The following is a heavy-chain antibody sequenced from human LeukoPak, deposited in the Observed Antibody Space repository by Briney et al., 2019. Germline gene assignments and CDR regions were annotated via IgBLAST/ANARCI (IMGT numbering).Heavy chain of an antibody. D-gene: IGHD6-13*01. CDR3: ARLSSSSWYLDY. Sequence: GGSLRLSCAASGLTFSDYYMSWIRQAPGKGLEWVPYISSSGSTIYYADSVKGRFTISRDNAKNSLYLQMNSLRAEDTAVYYCARLSSSSWYLDYWGQGTLVTVSS. J-gene: IGHJ4*02. CDR2: ISSSGSTI. V-gene: IGHV3-11*01. CDR1: GLTFSDYY.